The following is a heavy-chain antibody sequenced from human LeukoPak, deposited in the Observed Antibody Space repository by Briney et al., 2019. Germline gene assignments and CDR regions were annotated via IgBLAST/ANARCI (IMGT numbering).Heavy chain of an antibody. CDR3: ARLSCSGTSRYYYYYYYGMDV. J-gene: IGHJ6*02. CDR1: GGSIRSSSYY. V-gene: IGHV4-39*01. D-gene: IGHD2-2*01. CDR2: IYYSGST. Sequence: PSETLSLTCTVSGGSIRSSSYYWGWIRQPPGKGLEWIGSIYYSGSTYYNPSLKSRVTISVDTSKNQFSLKLSSVTAADTAVYYCARLSCSGTSRYYYYYYYGMDVWGQGTTVTVSS.